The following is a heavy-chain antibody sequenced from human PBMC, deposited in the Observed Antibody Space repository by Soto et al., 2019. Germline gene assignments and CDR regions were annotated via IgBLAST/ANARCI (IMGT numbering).Heavy chain of an antibody. CDR3: ARPQGGVGAPGSLDY. CDR2: IIPVFDKP. J-gene: IGHJ4*02. D-gene: IGHD1-26*01. V-gene: IGHV1-69*13. CDR1: GATFSTYA. Sequence: SVKVSCKTSGATFSTYAINWVRQAPGQGLEWMGGIIPVFDKPNYAQKFQGRVTITADESTTTVYMELSSLRSEDTAVYYCARPQGGVGAPGSLDYWGQGTLVTVSS.